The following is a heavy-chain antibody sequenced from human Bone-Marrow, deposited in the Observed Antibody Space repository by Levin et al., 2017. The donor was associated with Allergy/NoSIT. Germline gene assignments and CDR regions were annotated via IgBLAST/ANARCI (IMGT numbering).Heavy chain of an antibody. CDR3: VRSTYRSIWFDL. CDR1: GLTFSSSW. V-gene: IGHV3-74*01. J-gene: IGHJ5*02. D-gene: IGHD2-2*01. CDR2: VKNDGSVR. Sequence: QAGGSLRLSCAASGLTFSSSWMQWVRQAPGKGLEWVSHVKNDGSVRNYADSVKGRFTISRDNDKNTVYLQMSSRRAEDTAVYFCVRSTYRSIWFDLWGQGTLVTVSS.